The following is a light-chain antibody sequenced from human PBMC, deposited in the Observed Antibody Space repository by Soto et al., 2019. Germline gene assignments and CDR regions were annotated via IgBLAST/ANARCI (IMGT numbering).Light chain of an antibody. CDR2: AAS. CDR3: QQTYSFPYT. J-gene: IGKJ2*01. CDR1: QTISNY. V-gene: IGKV1-39*01. Sequence: DIQMTQAPSSRSASEGDRVTITCRPSQTISNYLNWYQQKPGKAPKFLIYAASTLQNGVPSRFSGRTSGADFTLTINGLQPEDFATYYCQQTYSFPYTFGQGTNLEI.